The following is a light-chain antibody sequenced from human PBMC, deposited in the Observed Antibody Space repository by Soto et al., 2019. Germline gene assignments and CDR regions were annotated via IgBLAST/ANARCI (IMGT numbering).Light chain of an antibody. CDR1: SSDVGSYNR. CDR2: EVS. Sequence: QSALTQPPSVSGSPGQSVTISCTGTSSDVGSYNRVSWYQQPPGTAPKLMIYEVSNRPSGVPDRFSGSKSGNTASLTISGLQAEDEADYYCSSYTSSSTNYVFGTGTQLTVL. J-gene: IGLJ1*01. CDR3: SSYTSSSTNYV. V-gene: IGLV2-18*02.